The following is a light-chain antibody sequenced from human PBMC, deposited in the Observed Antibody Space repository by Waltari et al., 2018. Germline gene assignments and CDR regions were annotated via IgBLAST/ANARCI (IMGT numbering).Light chain of an antibody. Sequence: QLVLTQSPSASASLGASVKLTFTLSSGYSGFAITWHQQQPEKGPRYLMKVNSDGSHTRGDGIPDRFSAATSGAERHLTISSLQSEDEADYYCQTWGNGFRIFGGGTKLTV. CDR3: QTWGNGFRI. V-gene: IGLV4-69*01. J-gene: IGLJ2*01. CDR2: VNSDGSH. CDR1: SGYSGFA.